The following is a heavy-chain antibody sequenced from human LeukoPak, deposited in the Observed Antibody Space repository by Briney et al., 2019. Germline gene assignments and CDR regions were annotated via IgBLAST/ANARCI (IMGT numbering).Heavy chain of an antibody. Sequence: ASVKVSCKASGYTFTGYYIHWVRQAPGQGLEWMGWINPNTGGTSYAQKFQGRVTMTRDTSISTAYMEVSRLRSDDTAAYYCARARVPGWFDPWGQGTLVTVSS. J-gene: IGHJ5*02. CDR2: INPNTGGT. V-gene: IGHV1-2*02. CDR3: ARARVPGWFDP. CDR1: GYTFTGYY. D-gene: IGHD2-2*01.